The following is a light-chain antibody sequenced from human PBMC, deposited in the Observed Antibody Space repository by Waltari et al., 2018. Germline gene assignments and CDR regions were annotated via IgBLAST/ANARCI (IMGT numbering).Light chain of an antibody. CDR1: SSDVGYYAR. J-gene: IGLJ1*01. Sequence: QSALTQPPSVSGSPGQSVAISCTGTSSDVGYYARVGWYPQAPGTAPKVLIYDVTNRPSGVPDRFSGSKSGNTASLTISGLQAEDEGDYYCSSYTSISTYVFGTGTKVTVL. V-gene: IGLV2-18*02. CDR2: DVT. CDR3: SSYTSISTYV.